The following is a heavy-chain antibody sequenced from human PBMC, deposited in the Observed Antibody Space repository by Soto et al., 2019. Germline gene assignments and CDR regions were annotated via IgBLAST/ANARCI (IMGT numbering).Heavy chain of an antibody. CDR2: IYYSGST. CDR3: ANTGPGSYLSLDY. D-gene: IGHD1-26*01. J-gene: IGHJ4*02. Sequence: QVQLQESGPGLVKPSQTLSLTCTVSGGSIRSGGYYWSWIRQHPGKGLEWIGYIYYSGSTYYNPSLKSRVTISVDTSKNQFSLKLSSVTAADTAVYDCANTGPGSYLSLDYWGQGTLVTVSS. V-gene: IGHV4-31*03. CDR1: GGSIRSGGYY.